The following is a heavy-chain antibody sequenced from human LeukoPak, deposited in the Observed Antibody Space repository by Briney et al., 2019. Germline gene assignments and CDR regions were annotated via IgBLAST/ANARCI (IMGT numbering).Heavy chain of an antibody. CDR2: ISGSDGST. V-gene: IGHV3-23*01. Sequence: GGSLRLSCAASGFTFRSYAMSWVRQAPGRGLEWVSTISGSDGSTYYADSARGRFTITRDISKNMLYLQMNSLRAEDTAVYYCARDQGAAGLYWGQGALVTVSS. CDR3: ARDQGAAGLY. D-gene: IGHD6-13*01. J-gene: IGHJ4*02. CDR1: GFTFRSYA.